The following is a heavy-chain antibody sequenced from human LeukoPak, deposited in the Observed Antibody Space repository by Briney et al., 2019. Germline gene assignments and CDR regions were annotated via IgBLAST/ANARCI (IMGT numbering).Heavy chain of an antibody. Sequence: SGPTLAKPTQTLTLTCTFSGFSLSPSGVGVGWVRQPPVKALEAHAPLYWYDDKRYSPYLKSRLTITKDTSKNQVVLTSTNMDPVETATYYCAHRSPRYFDWLLWPAFDIWGEGTLVTPSA. CDR1: GFSLSPSGVG. CDR2: LYWYDDK. D-gene: IGHD3-9*01. CDR3: AHRSPRYFDWLLWPAFDI. V-gene: IGHV2-5*01. J-gene: IGHJ3*02.